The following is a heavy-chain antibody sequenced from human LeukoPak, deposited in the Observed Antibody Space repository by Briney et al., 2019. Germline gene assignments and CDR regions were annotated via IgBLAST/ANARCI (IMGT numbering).Heavy chain of an antibody. J-gene: IGHJ4*02. CDR3: ARVGADVYYFDY. V-gene: IGHV4-31*03. CDR2: LYFRGST. D-gene: IGHD1-26*01. CDR1: GGSSSSGGYY. Sequence: NPSETLSRTGTVSGGSSSSGGYYGGWIRQHPGKGREWIGFLYFRGSTYYNPSLKSRVTISVDTSKNQFSLKLSSVPAADTAVYYCARVGADVYYFDYWGQGTLVTVSS.